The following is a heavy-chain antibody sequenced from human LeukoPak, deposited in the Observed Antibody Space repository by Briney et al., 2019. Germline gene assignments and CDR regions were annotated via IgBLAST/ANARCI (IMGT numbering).Heavy chain of an antibody. CDR1: GYNFITYS. V-gene: IGHV1-18*01. CDR3: AKDSRIPAGGTEPSDY. CDR2: INPYNGKT. D-gene: IGHD6-13*01. J-gene: IGHJ4*02. Sequence: GASVKVSCKASGYNFITYSISWVRQAPGQGLEWMGWINPYNGKTKYAQRFQGRVTMTTDTSTSTAYMELRSLRSDDTAVYFCAKDSRIPAGGTEPSDYWGQGTLVTVSS.